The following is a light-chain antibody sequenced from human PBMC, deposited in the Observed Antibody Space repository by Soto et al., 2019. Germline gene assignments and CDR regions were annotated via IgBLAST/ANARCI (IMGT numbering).Light chain of an antibody. CDR1: QSVSSNNY. CDR3: QQYGSSGT. CDR2: GAS. V-gene: IGKV3-20*01. J-gene: IGKJ1*01. Sequence: EIVVTQSPDTLSLSPGEGAALSCRASQSVSSNNYLAWYQQKPGQAPRLLIYGASNRATGIPDRFSGSGSGTDFTLTISRLEPEDFAVYYCQQYGSSGTFGQGTKVDIK.